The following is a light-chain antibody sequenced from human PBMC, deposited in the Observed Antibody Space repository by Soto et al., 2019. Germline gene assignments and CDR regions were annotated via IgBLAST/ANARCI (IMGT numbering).Light chain of an antibody. J-gene: IGKJ4*01. CDR1: QSLLSSNGNNH. CDR2: LGS. V-gene: IGKV2-28*01. CDR3: MQGLTTPLT. Sequence: DIVLTQSPLSLPVTPGEPASISCRSSQSLLSSNGNNHLDWYLQKPGQSPQVLIYLGSNRASGVPDRFSGSGSGTDFTLKISRVEAEDVGVYYCMQGLTTPLTFGGGTKVEIK.